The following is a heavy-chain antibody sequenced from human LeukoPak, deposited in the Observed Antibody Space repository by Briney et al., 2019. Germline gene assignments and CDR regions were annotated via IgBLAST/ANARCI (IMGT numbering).Heavy chain of an antibody. J-gene: IGHJ4*02. CDR2: ISWNSGSI. CDR3: AKDMFGRSGCLDY. Sequence: SLRLSCAASGFTFDDYAMHWVRQAPGKGLEWVSGISWNSGSIGYADSVKGRFTISRDSAKNSLYLQMNSLRAEDTALYYCAKDMFGRSGCLDYWGQGTLVTVSS. CDR1: GFTFDDYA. D-gene: IGHD6-19*01. V-gene: IGHV3-9*01.